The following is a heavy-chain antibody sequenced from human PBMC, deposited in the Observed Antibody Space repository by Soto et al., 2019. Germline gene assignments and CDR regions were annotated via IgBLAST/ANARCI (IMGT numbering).Heavy chain of an antibody. J-gene: IGHJ4*02. CDR1: GFTFSSYG. D-gene: IGHD2-2*01. CDR2: IWYDGSNK. CDR3: ARPAADPYFDY. V-gene: IGHV3-33*01. Sequence: GGSLRLSCAASGFTFSSYGMHWVRQAPGKGLEWVAVIWYDGSNKYYADSVKGRFTISRDNSKNTLYLQMNSLRAEDTAVYYCARPAADPYFDYWGQGTLVTVSS.